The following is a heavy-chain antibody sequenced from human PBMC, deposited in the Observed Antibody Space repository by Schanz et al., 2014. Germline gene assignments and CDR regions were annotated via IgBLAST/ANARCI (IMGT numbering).Heavy chain of an antibody. CDR2: ISYDGSNK. V-gene: IGHV3-30*03. Sequence: QVQLVESGGGVVQPGRSLRLSCAASGFTFSSYGMHWVRQAPGKGLEWVAVISYDGSNKYYADSVKGRFTISRDNSKNTLYLQMNSLRAEDTALYYCARVLGGDEGLDQWGQGTLVTVSS. CDR1: GFTFSSYG. J-gene: IGHJ4*02. CDR3: ARVLGGDEGLDQ. D-gene: IGHD4-17*01.